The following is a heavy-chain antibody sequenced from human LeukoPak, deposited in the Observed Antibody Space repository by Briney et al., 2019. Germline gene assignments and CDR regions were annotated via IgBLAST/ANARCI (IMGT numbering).Heavy chain of an antibody. CDR1: GYSISSGYY. CDR2: IYYSGST. J-gene: IGHJ5*02. D-gene: IGHD1-26*01. CDR3: AREGSGSYSEA. Sequence: SETLSLTCTVSGYSISSGYYWGWIRQPPGKGLEWIGSIYYSGSTYYNPSLKSRVTISVDTSKNQFSLKLSSVTAADTAVYYCAREGSGSYSEAWGQGTLVTVSS. V-gene: IGHV4-38-2*02.